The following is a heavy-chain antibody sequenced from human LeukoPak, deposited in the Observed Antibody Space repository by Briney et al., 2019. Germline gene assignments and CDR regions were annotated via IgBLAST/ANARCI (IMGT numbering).Heavy chain of an antibody. CDR2: MYHSGST. J-gene: IGHJ5*02. Sequence: SETLSLTCAVSGYSISSGYYWGWIRQPPGKGLEWIGSMYHSGSTHYSPSLKSRVTISVDTSKNQFSLKLSSVTAADTAVYYCARTLYSCSSKTGNWFDPWGQGALVTVSS. CDR1: GYSISSGYY. CDR3: ARTLYSCSSKTGNWFDP. V-gene: IGHV4-38-2*01. D-gene: IGHD6-6*01.